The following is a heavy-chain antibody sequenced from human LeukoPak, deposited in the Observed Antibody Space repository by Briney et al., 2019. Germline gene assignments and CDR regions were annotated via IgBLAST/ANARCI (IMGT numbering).Heavy chain of an antibody. CDR3: ARRSAAGTPYYYYYMDV. J-gene: IGHJ6*03. Sequence: ASVNVSCKASGYTITGYYMHWVREAPGQGLEWRGRINLNSGGTHYAQKFQGRVTMTRDTSIRTAYSELSRRRSDDTAVYYCARRSAAGTPYYYYYMDVWGKGTTVTVSS. CDR1: GYTITGYY. V-gene: IGHV1-2*06. CDR2: INLNSGGT. D-gene: IGHD6-13*01.